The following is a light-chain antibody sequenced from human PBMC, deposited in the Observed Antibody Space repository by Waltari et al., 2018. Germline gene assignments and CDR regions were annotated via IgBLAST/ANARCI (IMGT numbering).Light chain of an antibody. CDR3: QQNDYL. V-gene: IGKV1-5*01. CDR1: QSISNW. CDR2: DAS. J-gene: IGKJ4*01. Sequence: DFQMTQSPSTLSASVGDRVTITCRASQSISNWLAWFQHKPGKAPKLLIYDASTLESGVPSRFSGSGSGTQFTLTISSLQPDDSATYYCQQNDYLFGGGTKVEIK.